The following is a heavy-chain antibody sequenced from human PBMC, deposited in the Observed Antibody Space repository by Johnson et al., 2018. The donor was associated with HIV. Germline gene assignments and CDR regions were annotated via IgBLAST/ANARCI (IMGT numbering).Heavy chain of an antibody. D-gene: IGHD3-22*01. CDR3: ARDINYYDSSGYLIGSDAFDL. J-gene: IGHJ3*01. CDR2: IWFDGSNK. CDR1: GFTVSSYG. V-gene: IGHV3-33*08. Sequence: QVQLVESGGGVVRPGGSLRLSCAASGFTVSSYGMHWVSQAPGKGLEWVAVIWFDGSNKYYADSVKGRFTISRDNSKNTLYLQMNSLRAEDTAVHYCARDINYYDSSGYLIGSDAFDLWGQGTMVTVSS.